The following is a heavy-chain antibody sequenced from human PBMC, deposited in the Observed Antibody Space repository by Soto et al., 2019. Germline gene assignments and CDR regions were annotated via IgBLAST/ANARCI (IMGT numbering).Heavy chain of an antibody. CDR1: GLTVSNYA. CDR2: MSGSSSTT. CDR3: AKNQERELPRVIDF. Sequence: GSLRLSCATSGLTVSNYAMSWVRQAPGGGLEWVSSMSGSSSTTYYADSVRGRFTISRDRSKNTLYLQMSSLRAEDTALYYCAKNQERELPRVIDFWGQGTLVTVSS. V-gene: IGHV3-23*01. J-gene: IGHJ4*02. D-gene: IGHD1-7*01.